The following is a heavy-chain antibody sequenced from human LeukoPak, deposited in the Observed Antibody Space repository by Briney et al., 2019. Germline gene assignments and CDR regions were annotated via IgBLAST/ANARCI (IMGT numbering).Heavy chain of an antibody. D-gene: IGHD2-15*01. CDR2: IVQNGANL. V-gene: IGHV3-7*03. Sequence: PGGSMRPARVASAFTLNNHWTDWVRQAPGEWRECVAIIVQNGANLGYGDSVKGRFTVSRDNAQNSLYLQMNNLRAEDTAVYYCARDPVGGAYDLWGHGTLVTVSS. CDR3: ARDPVGGAYDL. CDR1: AFTLNNHW. J-gene: IGHJ3*01.